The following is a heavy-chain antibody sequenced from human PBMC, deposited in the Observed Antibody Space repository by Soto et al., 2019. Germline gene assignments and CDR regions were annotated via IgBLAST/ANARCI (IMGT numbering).Heavy chain of an antibody. Sequence: QVQLVQSGAEVKKPGSSVRVSCKASGATFSSYHISWVRQAPGQGLEGMGGILPIYGTTNYAQKCQGRVTITADESTGTAYMELSSLRSEDTAVYYCTRGAPYDTSSYPFDYWGQGTLVTVSS. D-gene: IGHD3-22*01. CDR2: ILPIYGTT. CDR3: TRGAPYDTSSYPFDY. CDR1: GATFSSYH. V-gene: IGHV1-69*01. J-gene: IGHJ4*02.